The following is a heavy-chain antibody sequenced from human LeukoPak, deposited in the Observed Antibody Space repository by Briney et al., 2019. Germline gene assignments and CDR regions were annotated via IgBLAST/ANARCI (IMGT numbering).Heavy chain of an antibody. V-gene: IGHV4-4*07. J-gene: IGHJ4*02. CDR2: IYSRGST. CDR1: GGSISSYY. CDR3: ARDDGSGSFDY. D-gene: IGHD3-10*01. Sequence: PSETLSLTCTVSGGSISSYYWSWIRQPAGKGLEWIGRIYSRGSTNYNPSLQSRVTMSVDTSKNQISLKLNSVTAADTAVYYCARDDGSGSFDYWGQGTLVTVSS.